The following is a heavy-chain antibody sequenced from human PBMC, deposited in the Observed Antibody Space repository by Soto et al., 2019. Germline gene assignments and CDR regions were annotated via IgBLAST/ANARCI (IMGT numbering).Heavy chain of an antibody. CDR2: ISYDGSNK. Sequence: PGGSLRLSCAASGFTFSSYAMHWVRQAPGKGLEWVAVISYDGSNKYYADSVKGRFTISRDNSKNTLYLQMNSLRAEDTAVYYCARDLVGGITIFGVVTPPDYWGQGTLVTVSS. CDR3: ARDLVGGITIFGVVTPPDY. V-gene: IGHV3-30-3*01. J-gene: IGHJ4*02. CDR1: GFTFSSYA. D-gene: IGHD3-3*01.